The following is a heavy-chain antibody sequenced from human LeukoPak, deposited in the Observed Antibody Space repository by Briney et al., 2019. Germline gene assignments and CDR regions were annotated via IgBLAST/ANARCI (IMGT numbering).Heavy chain of an antibody. D-gene: IGHD5-24*01. CDR2: IYYSGST. CDR1: GGSISSYY. V-gene: IGHV4-59*01. J-gene: IGHJ4*02. CDR3: ARASGRDGYNLFDY. Sequence: SSETLSLTCTVSGGSISSYYWSWIRQPPGKGLEWIGYIYYSGSTNYNPSLKSRVTISVDTSKNQFSLKLSSVTAADTAVYYCARASGRDGYNLFDYWGQGTLVTVSS.